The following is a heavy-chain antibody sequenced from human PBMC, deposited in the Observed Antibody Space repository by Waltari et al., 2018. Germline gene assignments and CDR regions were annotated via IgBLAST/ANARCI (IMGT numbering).Heavy chain of an antibody. CDR3: AKDLFLEWLLYGYYGMDV. D-gene: IGHD3-3*01. CDR2: ISYDGSNK. J-gene: IGHJ6*02. V-gene: IGHV3-30*18. CDR1: GFTFSSYG. Sequence: QVQLVESGGGVVQPGRSLRLSCAGSGFTFSSYGMHWVRQAPGQGLEWVAVISYDGSNKYYADSVKGRFTISRDNSKNTLYLQMNSLRAEDTAVYYCAKDLFLEWLLYGYYGMDVWGQGTTVTVSS.